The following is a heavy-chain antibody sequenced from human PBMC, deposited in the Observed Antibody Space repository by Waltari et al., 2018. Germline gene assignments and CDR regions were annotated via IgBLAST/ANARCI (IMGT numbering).Heavy chain of an antibody. CDR3: VRDCRDGSCYSD. CDR1: GGSINGYF. Sequence: QVQLQESGPGLVKPSETLSLTCTVSGGSINGYFWSWIRRPAGKGLEWIGRIYSSGSTGYNPSLKRRVSMSVDTSKNQFSLKLSSVTAADTAVYYCVRDCRDGSCYSDWGQGSLVTVSS. J-gene: IGHJ4*02. CDR2: IYSSGST. D-gene: IGHD2-15*01. V-gene: IGHV4-4*07.